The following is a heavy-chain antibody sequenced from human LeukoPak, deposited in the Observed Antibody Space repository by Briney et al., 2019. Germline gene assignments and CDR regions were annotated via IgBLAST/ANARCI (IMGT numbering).Heavy chain of an antibody. CDR1: GVSINYYY. D-gene: IGHD5-18*01. Sequence: PSETLSLTCTVSGVSINYYYWMWIRQPPGKGLEWIGYIYYRGSTTYNPSLKSRVTISVDTSRNQFSLKLSSVTAADTAVYYCARSRSGYSYDHAAFDIWGQGTMVTVSS. J-gene: IGHJ3*02. V-gene: IGHV4-59*01. CDR2: IYYRGST. CDR3: ARSRSGYSYDHAAFDI.